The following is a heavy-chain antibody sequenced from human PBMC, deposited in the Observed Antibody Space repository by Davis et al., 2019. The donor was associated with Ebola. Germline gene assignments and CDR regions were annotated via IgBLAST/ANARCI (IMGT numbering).Heavy chain of an antibody. Sequence: ASVKVSCKASGYTFTSYGINWVRQAPGQGLEWMAWINAGTGNRKYSQKLQDRLTITSDTAASTAYMELSSLRSEDTAVYYCARDAGFWGIAMDVWGQGTTVTVSS. CDR3: ARDAGFWGIAMDV. V-gene: IGHV1-18*01. CDR1: GYTFTSYG. D-gene: IGHD3-16*01. J-gene: IGHJ6*02. CDR2: INAGTGNR.